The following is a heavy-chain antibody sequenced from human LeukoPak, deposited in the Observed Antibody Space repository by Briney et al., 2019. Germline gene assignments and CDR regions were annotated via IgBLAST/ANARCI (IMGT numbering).Heavy chain of an antibody. V-gene: IGHV1-18*01. Sequence: ASVKVFCKASGYTFTSYGISWVRQAPGQGLEWMGWISAYNGNTNYAQKLQGRVTMTTDTSTSTAYMELRSLRSDDTAVYYCARTLPVVGATGIYFDYWGQGTLVTVSS. CDR3: ARTLPVVGATGIYFDY. CDR1: GYTFTSYG. J-gene: IGHJ4*02. D-gene: IGHD1-26*01. CDR2: ISAYNGNT.